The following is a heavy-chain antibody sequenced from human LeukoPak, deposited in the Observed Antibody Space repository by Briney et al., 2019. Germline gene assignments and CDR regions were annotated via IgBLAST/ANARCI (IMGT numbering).Heavy chain of an antibody. CDR1: GASISTYY. J-gene: IGHJ3*02. V-gene: IGHV4-59*12. CDR2: IYDSGST. Sequence: SETLSLTCSVSGASISTYYWSWIRQPPGKGLEWIGYIYDSGSTNYNPSLKSRVTMSVDTSKNQFSLKLSSVTAADTAVYYCARDFRYSGSFDAFDIWGQGTMVTVSS. CDR3: ARDFRYSGSFDAFDI. D-gene: IGHD1-26*01.